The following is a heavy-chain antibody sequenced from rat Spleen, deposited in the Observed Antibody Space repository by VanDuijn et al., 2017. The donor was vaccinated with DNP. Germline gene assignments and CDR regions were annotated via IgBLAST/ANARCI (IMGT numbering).Heavy chain of an antibody. CDR3: TRETGD. D-gene: IGHD5-1*01. CDR2: ISTSGSRT. V-gene: IGHV5-27*01. CDR1: GFTFSNYY. J-gene: IGHJ2*01. Sequence: EVQLVESGGGLVQPGRSLKLSCAASGFTFSNYYMAWVRQAPKKGLEWVATISTSGSRTYYPDSVKGRFTISRDNAKSSLYLQMNSLKSEDTATYYCTRETGDWGQGVMVTVSS.